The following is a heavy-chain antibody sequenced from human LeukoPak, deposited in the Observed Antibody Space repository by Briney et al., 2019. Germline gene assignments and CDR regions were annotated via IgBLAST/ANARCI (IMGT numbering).Heavy chain of an antibody. CDR3: ARLIRLNNYGSGGVYFDF. CDR1: GFTVSNND. Sequence: GGSLRLSCTASGFTVSNNDMSWVRQAPGKGLEWVSVVYSGGSLNYVAFVRGRFTISRDTSKNTVYLELRTLRAADKALYFCARLIRLNNYGSGGVYFDFWGEGSLVSFSS. V-gene: IGHV3-66*04. J-gene: IGHJ4*02. CDR2: VYSGGSL. D-gene: IGHD3-16*01.